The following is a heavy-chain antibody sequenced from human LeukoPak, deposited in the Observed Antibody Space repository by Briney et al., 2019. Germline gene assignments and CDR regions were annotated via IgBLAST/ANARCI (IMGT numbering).Heavy chain of an antibody. CDR3: MRHEEEDGYNAKPFDF. D-gene: IGHD5-24*01. J-gene: IGHJ4*02. CDR1: GVSISNSNYY. CDR2: IYYSGNN. V-gene: IGHV4-39*01. Sequence: PSETLSLTCTGSGVSISNSNYYWGWVRQPPGKGLEWIGTIYYSGNNYYTPSLKSRVTISVDTSKNQFSLRLSSVTAADTAVYFCMRHEEEDGYNAKPFDFWGQGTLVTVSS.